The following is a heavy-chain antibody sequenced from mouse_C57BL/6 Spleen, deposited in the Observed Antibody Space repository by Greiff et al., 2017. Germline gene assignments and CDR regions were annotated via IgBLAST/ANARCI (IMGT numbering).Heavy chain of an antibody. V-gene: IGHV1-64*01. D-gene: IGHD1-1*01. Sequence: QVQLKQPGAELVKPGASVKLSCKASGYTFTSYWMHWVKQRPGQGLEWIGMIHPNSGSNNSNEKFKSKATLTVDKSSSTAYMQLSSLTSEDSAVYYCAKNYVSYAMDYWGQGTSVTVSA. CDR2: IHPNSGSN. CDR3: AKNYVSYAMDY. CDR1: GYTFTSYW. J-gene: IGHJ4*01.